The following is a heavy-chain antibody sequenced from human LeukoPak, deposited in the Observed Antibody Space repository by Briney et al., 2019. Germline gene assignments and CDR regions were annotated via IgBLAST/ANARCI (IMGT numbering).Heavy chain of an antibody. CDR3: TQINLSGWYPRFYMDV. J-gene: IGHJ6*03. V-gene: IGHV3-15*01. Sequence: KSGGSLRLSCAASGFTFSNAWMSWVRQAPGKGLEWVGRIKSKTDGWTTDYAAPVKGRFTISRDDSKNTLYLQMNSLKTEDTAVYYCTQINLSGWYPRFYMDVWGKGTTVTVSS. CDR1: GFTFSNAW. D-gene: IGHD6-19*01. CDR2: IKSKTDGWTT.